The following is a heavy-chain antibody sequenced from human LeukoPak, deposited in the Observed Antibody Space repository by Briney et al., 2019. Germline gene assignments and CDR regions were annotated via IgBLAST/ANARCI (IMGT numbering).Heavy chain of an antibody. CDR2: ISGSGGTS. Sequence: GGSLRLSCAASGFIFSNYAMKWVRQAPGKGLEWVLAISGSGGTSYYADSVKGRFTISRDNSMDTLYLQMNSLRAEDTAVYYCAKEGQGYTSGWYLSWFDFWGQGTLVTVSS. CDR3: AKEGQGYTSGWYLSWFDF. V-gene: IGHV3-23*01. J-gene: IGHJ5*01. D-gene: IGHD6-19*01. CDR1: GFIFSNYA.